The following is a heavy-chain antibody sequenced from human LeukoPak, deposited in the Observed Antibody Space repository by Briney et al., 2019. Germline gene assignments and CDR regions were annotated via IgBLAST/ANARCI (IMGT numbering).Heavy chain of an antibody. D-gene: IGHD4-11*01. V-gene: IGHV1-46*01. Sequence: GASVKVSCKASGYTLTGHYIHWVRQAPGQGLEWMGIINPSGGSTNYAQKFQGRVTMTRDTSTSTVYMELSSLRSEDSAVYYCARWTTTYLDYWGQGTLVTVSS. CDR2: INPSGGST. CDR3: ARWTTTYLDY. CDR1: GYTLTGHY. J-gene: IGHJ4*02.